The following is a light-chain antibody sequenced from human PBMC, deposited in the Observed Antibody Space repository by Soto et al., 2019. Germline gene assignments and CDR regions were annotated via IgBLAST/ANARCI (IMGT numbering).Light chain of an antibody. CDR1: SSDVGGYNF. CDR2: DVG. J-gene: IGLJ1*01. V-gene: IGLV2-8*01. Sequence: QSVLTQPPSASGSPGQSVTISCTGTSSDVGGYNFVSWYQHLPGKAPKLIIYDVGERPSGVPDCFSGSKSGNTASLTVSGLQAEDEADYYCSSYAGDNFYVFGPGTQLTVL. CDR3: SSYAGDNFYV.